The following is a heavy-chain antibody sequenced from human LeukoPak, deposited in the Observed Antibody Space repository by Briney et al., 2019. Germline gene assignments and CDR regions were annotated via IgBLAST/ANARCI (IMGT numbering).Heavy chain of an antibody. J-gene: IGHJ3*02. CDR1: GGSISSSSYY. CDR3: ARTLRNMIDYAFDI. V-gene: IGHV4-39*07. D-gene: IGHD3-16*01. Sequence: SETLSLTCTVSGGSISSSSYYWGWIRQPPGKGLEWIGSIYYSGSTYYNPSLKSRVTISVDTSKNQFSLKLTSVTAADTAVYFCARTLRNMIDYAFDIWGQGTLVTVSS. CDR2: IYYSGST.